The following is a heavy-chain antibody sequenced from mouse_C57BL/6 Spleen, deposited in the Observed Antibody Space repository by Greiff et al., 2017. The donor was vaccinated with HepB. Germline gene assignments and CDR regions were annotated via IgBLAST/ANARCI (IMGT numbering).Heavy chain of an antibody. J-gene: IGHJ4*01. Sequence: QVQLQQPGAELVKPGASVKLSCKASGYTFTSYWMHWVKQGPGQGLEWIGMIHPNSGSTNYNEKFKSKATLTVDKSSSTAYMQLSSLTSEDSAVYYCARRTTVVEGDAMDYWGQGTSVTVSS. CDR1: GYTFTSYW. CDR3: ARRTTVVEGDAMDY. D-gene: IGHD1-1*01. CDR2: IHPNSGST. V-gene: IGHV1-64*01.